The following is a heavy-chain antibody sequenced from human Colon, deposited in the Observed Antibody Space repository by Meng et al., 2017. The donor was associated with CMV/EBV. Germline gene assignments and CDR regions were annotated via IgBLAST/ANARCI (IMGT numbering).Heavy chain of an antibody. Sequence: GESLKISCVASGFRFMSYSMIWVRQAPGKGLECVSSIDTRSSSIDYVDSVKGRFTISRDNAKNSLYLQMNSLRAEDTALYYCARDYIVVSYGMDVWGQGTTVTVSS. CDR2: IDTRSSSI. V-gene: IGHV3-21*04. CDR1: GFRFMSYS. D-gene: IGHD2-15*01. J-gene: IGHJ6*02. CDR3: ARDYIVVSYGMDV.